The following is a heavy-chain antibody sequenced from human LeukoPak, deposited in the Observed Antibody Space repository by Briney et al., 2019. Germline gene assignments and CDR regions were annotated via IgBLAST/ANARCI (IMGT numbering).Heavy chain of an antibody. J-gene: IGHJ4*02. CDR2: IYTSGST. V-gene: IGHV4-4*07. Sequence: PSETLSLTCTVSGGSISSYYGSWLRQPAGKGLEWIGRIYTSGSTNYNPSLKSRVTMSVDTSKNQFSLKLSSVTAADTAVYYCARGYSSGWFSPPFDYWGQGTMVTVSS. CDR3: ARGYSSGWFSPPFDY. CDR1: GGSISSYY. D-gene: IGHD6-19*01.